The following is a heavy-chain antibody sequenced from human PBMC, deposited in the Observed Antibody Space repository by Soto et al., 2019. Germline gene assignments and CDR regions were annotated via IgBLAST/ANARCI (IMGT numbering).Heavy chain of an antibody. Sequence: GASVKVSCKVSGHTLAELSMHWVRQAPGKGLEWMGGFDPVDGETVYAQKFRGRVTMTEDTSTDTAFMGLRSLRADDAAVYYCAIQVFYQLLVMDVWGQGTTVTVSS. D-gene: IGHD1-1*01. CDR1: GHTLAELS. J-gene: IGHJ6*02. CDR3: AIQVFYQLLVMDV. CDR2: FDPVDGET. V-gene: IGHV1-24*01.